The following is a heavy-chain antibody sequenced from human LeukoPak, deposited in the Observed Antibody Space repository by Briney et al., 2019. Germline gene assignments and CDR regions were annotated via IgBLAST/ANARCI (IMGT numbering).Heavy chain of an antibody. Sequence: GGSLRLSCAASGFTFSSYAMSWVRQAPGKGLEWVSAISGSGGSTYYADSVKGRFTISRDNSKNTLCLQMNSLRAEDTAVYYCAKVSDILTGYYFDYWGQGTLVTVSS. CDR1: GFTFSSYA. D-gene: IGHD3-9*01. CDR3: AKVSDILTGYYFDY. CDR2: ISGSGGST. V-gene: IGHV3-23*01. J-gene: IGHJ4*02.